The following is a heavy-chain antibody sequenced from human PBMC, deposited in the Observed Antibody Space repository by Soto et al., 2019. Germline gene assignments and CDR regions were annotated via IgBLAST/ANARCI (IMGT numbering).Heavy chain of an antibody. J-gene: IGHJ4*02. V-gene: IGHV1-69*02. Sequence: QVQLVQSGAEVKKPGSSVKVSCKASGGTFSSYTISWVRQAPGQGLEWMGRIIPILGIANYAQKFQGRVTITADKSTSEAYMELSSLRSEDTAVYYCAADRTLIVPGQPDYWGQGTLVTVSS. CDR1: GGTFSSYT. CDR2: IIPILGIA. CDR3: AADRTLIVPGQPDY. D-gene: IGHD3-22*01.